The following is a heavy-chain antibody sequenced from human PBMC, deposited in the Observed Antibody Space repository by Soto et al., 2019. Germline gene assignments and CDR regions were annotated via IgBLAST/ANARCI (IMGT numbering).Heavy chain of an antibody. CDR2: IYSAGST. V-gene: IGHV3-53*02. CDR1: GLTVSRTQ. CDR3: ARAREPEYSSSIFFDY. J-gene: IGHJ4*02. D-gene: IGHD6-6*01. Sequence: EVQLVETGGVFIQPGGSLRLSCAASGLTVSRTQMACARHVPGKGLEWVSVIYSAGSTYYANAVKGRFTISRDISENKIYLDLSRVTGDDTAIYYCARAREPEYSSSIFFDYWGRGILVTVSS.